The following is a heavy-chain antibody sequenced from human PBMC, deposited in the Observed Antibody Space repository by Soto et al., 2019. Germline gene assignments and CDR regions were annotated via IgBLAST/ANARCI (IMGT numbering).Heavy chain of an antibody. D-gene: IGHD4-17*01. V-gene: IGHV4-30-4*01. CDR3: AREVIPLTTDWYFDL. J-gene: IGHJ2*01. Sequence: QVQLQESGPGLVKPSETLSLTCTVSGGSISGGVYYWSWIRQPPGKGLEWIGYIYASGSTYYNPSLKSRVTISVDTSNNQFSLRLTSVTAADSGVYYCAREVIPLTTDWYFDLWGRGTLVTVSP. CDR1: GGSISGGVYY. CDR2: IYASGST.